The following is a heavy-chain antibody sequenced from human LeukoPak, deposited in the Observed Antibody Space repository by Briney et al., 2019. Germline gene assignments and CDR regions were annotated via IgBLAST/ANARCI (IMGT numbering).Heavy chain of an antibody. CDR2: FDPEDGET. V-gene: IGHV1-24*01. Sequence: ASVKVSCKVSGYTLTELSMHWVRQAPGKGLEWMGGFDPEDGETIYAQKFQGRVTMTEDTSTDTAYMQLSSLRSEDTAVYYCATDWSTIFGVADRDDAFDIWGQGTIVTVSS. J-gene: IGHJ3*02. D-gene: IGHD3-3*01. CDR3: ATDWSTIFGVADRDDAFDI. CDR1: GYTLTELS.